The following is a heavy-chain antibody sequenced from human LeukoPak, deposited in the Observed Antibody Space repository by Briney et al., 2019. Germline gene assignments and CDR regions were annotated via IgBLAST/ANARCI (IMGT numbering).Heavy chain of an antibody. CDR2: IYYSGST. D-gene: IGHD1-26*01. CDR3: SRESGAFCPFGY. Sequence: SETLSLTCTVSGGSISSSYWSWIRQPPGKGLEWIGYIYYSGSTNYNPSLMSRVTISLDTSKNQFSLKLSSVTAADTAVYYCSRESGAFCPFGYWGQGTLVIVPS. J-gene: IGHJ4*02. V-gene: IGHV4-59*12. CDR1: GGSISSSY.